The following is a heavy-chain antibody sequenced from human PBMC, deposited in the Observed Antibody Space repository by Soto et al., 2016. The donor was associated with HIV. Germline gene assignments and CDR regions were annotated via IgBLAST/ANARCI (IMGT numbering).Heavy chain of an antibody. J-gene: IGHJ4*02. CDR1: GGSFSGYS. D-gene: IGHD3-3*01. Sequence: VQLQQWGAGLLKPSETLSLTCAVYGGSFSGYSWTWIRQPPGKGLTWIGEINHRGSTKYSPSLKSRVTMSLDTSKNQYSLKLNSVTAADTAVYYCAREHDFWSGYYYFDYWGQGTLVTVSS. CDR2: INHRGST. V-gene: IGHV4-34*02. CDR3: AREHDFWSGYYYFDY.